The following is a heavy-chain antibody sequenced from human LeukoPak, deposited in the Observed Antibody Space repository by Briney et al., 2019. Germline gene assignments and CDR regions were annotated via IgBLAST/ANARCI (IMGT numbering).Heavy chain of an antibody. CDR2: ISGSGGST. CDR3: AKDLSYGDSLFDY. J-gene: IGHJ4*02. Sequence: GGSLRLSCAASGFTFSSYSMNWVRQAPGKGLEWVSAISGSGGSTYYADSVKGRFTISRDNSKNTLYLQMNSLRAEDTAVYYCAKDLSYGDSLFDYWGQGTLVTVSS. CDR1: GFTFSSYS. V-gene: IGHV3-23*01. D-gene: IGHD4-17*01.